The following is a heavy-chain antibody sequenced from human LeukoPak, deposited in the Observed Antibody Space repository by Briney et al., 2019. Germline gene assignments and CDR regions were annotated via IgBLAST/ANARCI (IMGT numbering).Heavy chain of an antibody. CDR3: ARGSYNPFDY. D-gene: IGHD3-16*01. V-gene: IGHV3-23*01. Sequence: GWSLRLSCAASGFTFITNAMSWVRQAPGKGLEWVSGISGSGDSTNYADSVKGRFTISRDNSKNTQYLQMNSLRAEDTAVYYCARGSYNPFDYWGQGTLVTVSS. J-gene: IGHJ4*02. CDR1: GFTFITNA. CDR2: ISGSGDST.